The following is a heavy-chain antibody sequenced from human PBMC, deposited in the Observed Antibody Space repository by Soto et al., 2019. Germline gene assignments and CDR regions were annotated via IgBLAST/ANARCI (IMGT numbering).Heavy chain of an antibody. V-gene: IGHV4-4*02. D-gene: IGHD6-13*01. J-gene: IGHJ4*01. CDR1: GGSISSPNL. Sequence: QVRLQESGPGLVKPSGTLSLTCAVSGGSISSPNLWTWVRQPPGKGLEWIGEIYHIGSTTFNPSLKSRVTVSVDKSKNHSSLKLSSVTAADTAVYYCARSPRSIAAGGIDFWGQGILVTVSS. CDR2: IYHIGST. CDR3: ARSPRSIAAGGIDF.